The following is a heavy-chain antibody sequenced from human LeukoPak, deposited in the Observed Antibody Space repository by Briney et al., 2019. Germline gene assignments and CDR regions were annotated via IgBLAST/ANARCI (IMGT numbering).Heavy chain of an antibody. Sequence: SQTLSLTCAISGDSVSSNSAAWNWIRQSPSRGLEWLGRTYYRSKWYNDYAVSVKSRITINPDTSKNQFSLQLNSVTPEDTAVYYCARAKSPKFRDGYNPFDYWGQGTLVTVSS. CDR2: TYYRSKWYN. CDR3: ARAKSPKFRDGYNPFDY. V-gene: IGHV6-1*01. CDR1: GDSVSSNSAA. J-gene: IGHJ4*02. D-gene: IGHD5-24*01.